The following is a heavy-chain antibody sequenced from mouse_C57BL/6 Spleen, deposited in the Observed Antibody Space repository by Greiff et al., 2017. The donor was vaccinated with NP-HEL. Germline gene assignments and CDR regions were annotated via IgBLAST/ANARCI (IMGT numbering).Heavy chain of an antibody. D-gene: IGHD1-1*01. J-gene: IGHJ1*03. Sequence: VKLQQPGAELVRPGSSVKLSCKASGYTFTSYWMHWVKQRPIQGLEWIGNIDPSDSETHYNQKFKDKATLTVDKSSSTAYMQLSRLTSEDSAVYYCAILYYGSSYWYFDVWGTGTTVTVSS. CDR1: GYTFTSYW. V-gene: IGHV1-52*01. CDR2: IDPSDSET. CDR3: AILYYGSSYWYFDV.